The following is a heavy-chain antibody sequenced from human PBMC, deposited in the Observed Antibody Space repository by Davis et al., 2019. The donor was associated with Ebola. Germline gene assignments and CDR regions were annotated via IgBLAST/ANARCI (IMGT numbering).Heavy chain of an antibody. CDR3: ARSCTGGVCYIPALYYYYGMDV. V-gene: IGHV4-4*02. D-gene: IGHD2-8*02. CDR1: GGSISSSNW. J-gene: IGHJ6*02. CDR2: IYHSGST. Sequence: PSETLSLTCAVSGGSISSSNWWRWVRQPPGKGLEWIGEIYHSGSTNYNPSLKSRVTISVDKSKNQFSLKLSSVTAADTAVYYCARSCTGGVCYIPALYYYYGMDVWGQGTTVTVSS.